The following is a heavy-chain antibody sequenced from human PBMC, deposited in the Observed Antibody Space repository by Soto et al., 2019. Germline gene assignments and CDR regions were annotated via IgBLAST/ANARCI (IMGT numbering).Heavy chain of an antibody. V-gene: IGHV3-7*05. CDR3: ARVTSPGYFDY. CDR2: IKQDGSDK. J-gene: IGHJ4*02. Sequence: EVQLVESGGGLVPPGGSLRLSCAASGFPFSSYWMTWVRQTPGKGLEWVAYIKQDGSDKYYVDSVKGRFTMSRDNAKNSLSLQMSSLRAEDTAVYYCARVTSPGYFDYWGQGTLVTVSS. CDR1: GFPFSSYW.